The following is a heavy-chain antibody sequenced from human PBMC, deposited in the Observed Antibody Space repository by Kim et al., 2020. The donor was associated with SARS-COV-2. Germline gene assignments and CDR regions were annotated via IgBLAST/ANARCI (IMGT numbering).Heavy chain of an antibody. V-gene: IGHV3-23*01. D-gene: IGHD1-1*01. J-gene: IGHJ4*02. Sequence: AKSRFTLSRDNSKNTVDLDKNSLRAEDTAVYYCAKMVGRWNQPHYSDYWGQGTLVTVSS. CDR3: AKMVGRWNQPHYSDY.